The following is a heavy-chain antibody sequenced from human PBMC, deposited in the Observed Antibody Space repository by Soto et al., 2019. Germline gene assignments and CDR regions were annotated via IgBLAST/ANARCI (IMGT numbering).Heavy chain of an antibody. CDR3: ARDLYGSAWYWFDH. CDR1: GYTFTGYD. V-gene: IGHV1-2*02. Sequence: GASVKVSCKAAGYTFTGYDIHWVRQAPGQGLEWMGWVKPSTGDTDYAQKFQGRVTMTRDTSDNTAYMQVNSLRTDDTAVYYCARDLYGSAWYWFDHWGQGTPVTVSS. J-gene: IGHJ5*02. D-gene: IGHD6-13*01. CDR2: VKPSTGDT.